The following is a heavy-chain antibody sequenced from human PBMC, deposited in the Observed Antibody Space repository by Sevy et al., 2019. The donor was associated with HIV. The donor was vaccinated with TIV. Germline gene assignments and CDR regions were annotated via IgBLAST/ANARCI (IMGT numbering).Heavy chain of an antibody. V-gene: IGHV3-48*02. CDR3: ARAPLHYYDSSGTISGFDY. Sequence: GGSLRLSCAASVFTFSSYSMNWVRQAPGKGLEWVSYISSSSSTIYYADSVKGRFTISRDNAKNSLYLQMNSLRDEDTAVYYCARAPLHYYDSSGTISGFDYWGQGTLVTVSS. CDR1: VFTFSSYS. D-gene: IGHD3-22*01. CDR2: ISSSSSTI. J-gene: IGHJ4*02.